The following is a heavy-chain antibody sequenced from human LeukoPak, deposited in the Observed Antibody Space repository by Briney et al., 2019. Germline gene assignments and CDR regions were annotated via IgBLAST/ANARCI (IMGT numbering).Heavy chain of an antibody. CDR3: ATPRHGAFDI. CDR1: VYTLTELS. Sequence: ASGKVSCTVSVYTLTELSMHWVRQAPGNGLEWRGGFDPEDGETIDAQKFQGRVTMTEDTSTDTAYMELSRLRSEDTAVYYCATPRHGAFDIGGQETRDTVSS. J-gene: IGHJ3*02. V-gene: IGHV1-24*01. CDR2: FDPEDGET.